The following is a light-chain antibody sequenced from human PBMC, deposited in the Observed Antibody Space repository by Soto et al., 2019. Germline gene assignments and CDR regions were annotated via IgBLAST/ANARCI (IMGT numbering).Light chain of an antibody. J-gene: IGKJ1*01. CDR1: PSVSNY. Sequence: IGLPQQNTTLSLSPGERATLSCRASPSVSNYLASYQQKPGQAPRLLIYGAFNRATCIPARFTGSGSGADFTLTTSSLQSEDFAVYYCHQYNDWWTFGQGTKVDIK. CDR2: GAF. CDR3: HQYNDWWT. V-gene: IGKV3-11*01.